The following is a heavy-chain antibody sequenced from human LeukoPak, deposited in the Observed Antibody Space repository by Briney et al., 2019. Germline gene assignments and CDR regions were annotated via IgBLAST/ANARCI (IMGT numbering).Heavy chain of an antibody. CDR2: AFYSGRT. CDR1: VGSISSSRYY. D-gene: IGHD5-12*01. Sequence: SETLSLTCTFSVGSISSSRYYWGWIPQPPGKGLVWIGTAFYSGRTYCSPSRKSRVTISVDTSKNQLSLKLFSVTAAGTAVYYCAIHNPRYCGYNPNWFHRGRQATLV. V-gene: IGHV4-39*01. CDR3: AIHNPRYCGYNPNWFHR. J-gene: IGHJ5*02.